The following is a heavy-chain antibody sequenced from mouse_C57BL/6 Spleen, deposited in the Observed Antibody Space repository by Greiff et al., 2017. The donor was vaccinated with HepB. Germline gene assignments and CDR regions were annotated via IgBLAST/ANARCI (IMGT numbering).Heavy chain of an antibody. D-gene: IGHD2-2*01. J-gene: IGHJ3*01. CDR2: INPNNGGT. V-gene: IGHV1-26*01. CDR3: ERGGYWCAY. Sequence: EVQLQPSGPELVKPGASVKISCKASGYTFTDYYLNWVKQSHGKSLEWIGDINPNNGGTSYNQKFKGKATWTVDKSSSTAYMELRSVTSEDSAVYYRERGGYWCAYWGEGTLVTGS. CDR1: GYTFTDYY.